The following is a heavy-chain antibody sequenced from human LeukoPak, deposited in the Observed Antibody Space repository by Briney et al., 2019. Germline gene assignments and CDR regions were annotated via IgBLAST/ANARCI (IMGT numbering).Heavy chain of an antibody. CDR3: ASRIPMVRGQPPAV. D-gene: IGHD3-10*01. J-gene: IGHJ4*02. CDR1: GGSFSGYY. CDR2: INHSGST. Sequence: SETLSLTCAVYGGSFSGYYWSWIRQPPGKGLEWIGEINHSGSTNYNPSLKSRVTISVDTSKNQFSLKLSSVTAADTAVYYCASRIPMVRGQPPAVWGQGTLVTVSS. V-gene: IGHV4-34*01.